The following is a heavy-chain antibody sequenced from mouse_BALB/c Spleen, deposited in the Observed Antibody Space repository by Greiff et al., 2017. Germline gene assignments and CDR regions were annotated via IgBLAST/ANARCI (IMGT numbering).Heavy chain of an antibody. CDR2: SRNKANDYTT. CDR1: GFTFSDFY. Sequence: EVKVVESGGGLVQPGGSLRLSCATSGFTFSDFYMEWVRQPPGKRLEWIAASRNKANDYTTEYSASVKGRFIVSRDTSQSILYLQMNALRAEDTAIYYCARELGHFDVWGAGTTVTVSS. J-gene: IGHJ1*01. CDR3: ARELGHFDV. V-gene: IGHV7-1*02. D-gene: IGHD4-1*01.